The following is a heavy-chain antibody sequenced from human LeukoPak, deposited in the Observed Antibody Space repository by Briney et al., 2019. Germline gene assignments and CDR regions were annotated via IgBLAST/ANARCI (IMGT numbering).Heavy chain of an antibody. CDR3: ARDPTVGGTGGFDY. D-gene: IGHD1-26*01. V-gene: IGHV3-66*01. Sequence: GGSLRLSCVASGFTFSNYGMNWVRQAAGTGLEWVSVIYTGRSTYYADSVKGRFTISRDNSKNTLYLQMNSLRAEDTAVYYCARDPTVGGTGGFDYWGQGTLVTVSS. J-gene: IGHJ4*02. CDR2: IYTGRST. CDR1: GFTFSNYG.